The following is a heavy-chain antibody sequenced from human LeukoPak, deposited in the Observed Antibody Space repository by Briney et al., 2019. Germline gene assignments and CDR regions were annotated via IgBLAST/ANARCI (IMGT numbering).Heavy chain of an antibody. V-gene: IGHV4-34*01. J-gene: IGHJ4*02. D-gene: IGHD3-10*01. CDR3: ARAWFGSYFDY. CDR1: GGSFSGYY. Sequence: SETLSLTCAVYGGSFSGYYWSWIRQPPGKGLEWIGEINHSGSTNYNPSLKSRVTISVDTSKNQFSLKLSSVTAADTAVYYCARAWFGSYFDYWGQGTLVTVSS. CDR2: INHSGST.